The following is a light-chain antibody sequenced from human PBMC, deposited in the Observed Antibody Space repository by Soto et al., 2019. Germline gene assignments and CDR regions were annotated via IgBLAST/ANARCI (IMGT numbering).Light chain of an antibody. V-gene: IGLV2-18*02. J-gene: IGLJ2*01. CDR3: SSYTTSDTLI. CDR2: NVN. Sequence: QSALIQPPSVSGSPGQSVTISCTGTSSDVGSYDYVSWYQQHPGTVPKPMIYNVNTQPSGVPDRFSGSKSGNTASLTISGLQPEDEADYYCSSYTTSDTLIFGGGTKLTVL. CDR1: SSDVGSYDY.